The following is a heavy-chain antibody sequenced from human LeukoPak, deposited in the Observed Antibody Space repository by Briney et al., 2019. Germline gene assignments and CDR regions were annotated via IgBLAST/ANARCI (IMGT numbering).Heavy chain of an antibody. D-gene: IGHD5-24*01. J-gene: IGHJ4*02. CDR2: ISSLSQTR. Sequence: GGSLRLSCADSGFAFSSYSVHWVRQAPGKGLEWVSYISSLSQTRYYADSVQGRFTISRDNAKNSLYLQMNSLRDEDTAVYYCARGDRDGYNYLFDSWGQGTLVTVSS. V-gene: IGHV3-48*02. CDR1: GFAFSSYS. CDR3: ARGDRDGYNYLFDS.